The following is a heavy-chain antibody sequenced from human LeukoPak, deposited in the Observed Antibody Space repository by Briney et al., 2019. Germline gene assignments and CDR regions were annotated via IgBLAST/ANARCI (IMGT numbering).Heavy chain of an antibody. CDR1: GGSISSYY. CDR2: IYYSGST. J-gene: IGHJ4*02. D-gene: IGHD4-23*01. V-gene: IGHV4-59*08. Sequence: SQTLSLTCTVSGGSISSYYWSWIRQPPGKGLEWIGYIYYSGSTNYNPSLKSRVTISVDTSKNQFSLKLTSLTAADTAVYYCARLGGEWELPRFDYWGQGSLVTVSS. CDR3: ARLGGEWELPRFDY.